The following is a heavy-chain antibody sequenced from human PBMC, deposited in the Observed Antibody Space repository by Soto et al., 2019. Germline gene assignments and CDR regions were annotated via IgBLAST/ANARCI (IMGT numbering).Heavy chain of an antibody. J-gene: IGHJ4*02. V-gene: IGHV3-30*18. Sequence: GGSLRLSCAASGFTFRSYGMHWVRQAPGKGLEWVAVISYDGNNKYYADSVKGRFTISRDNSKKTLYLQMNSLRAEDTAVYYCAKGAYGSGSLFYFDYWGQGTLVTVSS. CDR2: ISYDGNNK. CDR1: GFTFRSYG. CDR3: AKGAYGSGSLFYFDY. D-gene: IGHD3-10*01.